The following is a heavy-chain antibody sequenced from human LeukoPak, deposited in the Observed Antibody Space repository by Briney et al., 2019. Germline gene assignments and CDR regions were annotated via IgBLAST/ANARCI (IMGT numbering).Heavy chain of an antibody. CDR3: ARAYSSSWGRAWFDP. CDR1: GGSFSGYY. Sequence: SETLSLTCAVYGGSFSGYYWSWIRQPPGKGLEWIGEINHSGSTNYNPSLKSRITISVDTSKNQFSLKLSSVTDADTAVYYCARAYSSSWGRAWFDPWGQGTLVTVSS. V-gene: IGHV4-34*01. CDR2: INHSGST. J-gene: IGHJ5*02. D-gene: IGHD2-2*01.